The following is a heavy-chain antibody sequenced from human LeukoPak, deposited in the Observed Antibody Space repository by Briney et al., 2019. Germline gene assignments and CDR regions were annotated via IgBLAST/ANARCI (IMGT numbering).Heavy chain of an antibody. CDR1: GFTFSSYD. V-gene: IGHV3-13*01. CDR3: ARGLPDFATFDI. Sequence: PGGSLRLSCAASGFTFSSYDMHWVRQATGKGLEWVSAIGTAGDTYYPGSVKGRFTISRENAKNSLYLQMNSLRAGDTAVYYCARGLPDFATFDIWGQGTMVTVSS. D-gene: IGHD3-3*01. CDR2: IGTAGDT. J-gene: IGHJ3*02.